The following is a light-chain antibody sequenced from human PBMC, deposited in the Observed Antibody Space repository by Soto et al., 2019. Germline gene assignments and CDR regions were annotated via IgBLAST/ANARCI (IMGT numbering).Light chain of an antibody. V-gene: IGKV3-20*01. CDR3: QQYSSLWT. CDR2: GAS. CDR1: QSVGNN. Sequence: EIVLTQSPGTLSVSPGERVTLSCRASQSVGNNLAWHQQKPGQAPRLLIYGASSRATGIPDRFSGSGSGTDFTLSISRLEPEDFAVYYCQQYSSLWTFGQGTKVDIK. J-gene: IGKJ1*01.